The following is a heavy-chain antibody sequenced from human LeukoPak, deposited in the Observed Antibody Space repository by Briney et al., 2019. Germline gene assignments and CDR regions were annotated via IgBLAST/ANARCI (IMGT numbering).Heavy chain of an antibody. D-gene: IGHD6-13*01. J-gene: IGHJ3*02. Sequence: PSETLSLTRAVHRGSFIGYYWSWIRQPPGKGLEWIADINQNGMTNYNPSLKSRVTMSVDSSKKQFSLMLTSVTAADTAVYYCARHDGQQPKDDALDIWGRGTMVTVYS. CDR1: RGSFIGYY. V-gene: IGHV4-34*01. CDR2: INQNGMT. CDR3: ARHDGQQPKDDALDI.